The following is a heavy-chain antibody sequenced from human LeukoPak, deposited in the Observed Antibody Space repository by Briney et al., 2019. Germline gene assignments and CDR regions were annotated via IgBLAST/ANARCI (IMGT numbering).Heavy chain of an antibody. CDR2: ISSSGSTI. J-gene: IGHJ4*02. V-gene: IGHV3-48*03. Sequence: GGSLRLSCAASGFTFSSYEMNRVRQAPGKGLEWVSYISSSGSTIYYADSVKGRFTISRDNAKNSLYLQMNSLRAEDTAVYYCARVSCYDSSGYEENPVFDYWGQGTLVTVSS. CDR3: ARVSCYDSSGYEENPVFDY. CDR1: GFTFSSYE. D-gene: IGHD3-22*01.